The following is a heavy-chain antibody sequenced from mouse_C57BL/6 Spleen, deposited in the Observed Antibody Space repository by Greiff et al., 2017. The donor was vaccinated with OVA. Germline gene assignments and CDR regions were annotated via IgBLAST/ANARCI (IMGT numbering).Heavy chain of an antibody. CDR2: IDPSDSET. Sequence: VQLQQPGAELVRPGSSVKLSCKASGYTFTSYWMHWVKQRPIQGLEWIGNIDPSDSETHYNQKFKDKATLTVDKSSSTAYMQLSSLTSEDSAVYYCARGSSYCGSSYPLNFDVWGTGTTVTVSS. D-gene: IGHD1-1*01. J-gene: IGHJ1*03. CDR3: ARGSSYCGSSYPLNFDV. CDR1: GYTFTSYW. V-gene: IGHV1-52*01.